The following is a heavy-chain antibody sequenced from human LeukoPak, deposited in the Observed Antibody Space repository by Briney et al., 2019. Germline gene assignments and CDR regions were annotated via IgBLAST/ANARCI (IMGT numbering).Heavy chain of an antibody. Sequence: PSETLSLTCAVYGGSFSGYYWGWIRQPPGKGLEWIGEINHSGSTNYNPSLKSRVTISVDTSKNQFSLKLNSVTAADTAVYYCAREAKNYYYYGMAVWGQGTTVTVSS. V-gene: IGHV4-34*01. CDR3: AREAKNYYYYGMAV. J-gene: IGHJ6*02. CDR1: GGSFSGYY. CDR2: INHSGST.